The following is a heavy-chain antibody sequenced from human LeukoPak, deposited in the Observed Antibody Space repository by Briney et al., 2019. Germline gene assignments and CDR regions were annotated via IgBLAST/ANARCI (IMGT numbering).Heavy chain of an antibody. D-gene: IGHD4-23*01. J-gene: IGHJ4*02. CDR1: GGSFSGYY. V-gene: IGHV4-34*01. Sequence: PSETLSLTCAVYGGSFSGYYWSWIRQPPGKGLEWIGEINHSGSTNYNPSLKSRVTISVDTSKNQFSLKLSSVTAADTAVYYCARASTTVVTPLDYWGQGTLVTVSS. CDR2: INHSGST. CDR3: ARASTTVVTPLDY.